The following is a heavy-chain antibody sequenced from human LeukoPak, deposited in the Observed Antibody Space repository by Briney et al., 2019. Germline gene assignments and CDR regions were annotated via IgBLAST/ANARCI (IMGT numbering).Heavy chain of an antibody. CDR1: GGSISSGIYS. CDR2: VYHSVNI. J-gene: IGHJ4*02. D-gene: IGHD3-9*01. Sequence: PSETLSLTCAVSGGSISSGIYSWNWVRQPPGKGLEWIGFVYHSVNIHYNPSLESRVTISVDRSKNRFSLKLNSVTAADTAVYSCAGSRTGYSLYLASWGQGPRSPSPQ. V-gene: IGHV4-30-2*01. CDR3: AGSRTGYSLYLAS.